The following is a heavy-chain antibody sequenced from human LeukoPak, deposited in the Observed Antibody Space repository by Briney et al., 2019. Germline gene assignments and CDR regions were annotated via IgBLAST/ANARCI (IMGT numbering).Heavy chain of an antibody. V-gene: IGHV1-18*01. D-gene: IGHD5-18*01. CDR2: ISAYNGNT. J-gene: IGHJ4*02. Sequence: ASVKVSCKASGYTFNSYGISWVRQAPGQGLEWMGWISAYNGNTNYAQKLQGRVTMTTDTSTSTAYMELRSLRSDDTAVYYCAVRGYSYGEGYYFDTWGQGTLVTVSS. CDR3: AVRGYSYGEGYYFDT. CDR1: GYTFNSYG.